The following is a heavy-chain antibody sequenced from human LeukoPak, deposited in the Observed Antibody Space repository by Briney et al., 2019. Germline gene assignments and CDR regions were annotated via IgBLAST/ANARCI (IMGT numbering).Heavy chain of an antibody. Sequence: PGGSLRLSCAASGFTFSSYEMNWVRQAPGRGLEWVSYISSGGSTIYYADSVRGRFTISRDNSKNTLYLQMNSLRVEGTAVYYCARDMGFGDLMGYWGQGTLVTVSS. V-gene: IGHV3-48*03. CDR1: GFTFSSYE. J-gene: IGHJ4*02. D-gene: IGHD3-10*01. CDR3: ARDMGFGDLMGY. CDR2: ISSGGSTI.